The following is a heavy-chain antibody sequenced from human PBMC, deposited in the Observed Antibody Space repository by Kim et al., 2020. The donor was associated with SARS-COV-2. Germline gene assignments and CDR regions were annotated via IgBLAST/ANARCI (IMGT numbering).Heavy chain of an antibody. CDR3: AKTRGGGDWTHFDS. CDR2: ISGGTINT. D-gene: IGHD2-21*02. Sequence: GGSLRLSCAASGFTFSSYAMTWVRQAPGKGLEWVSAISGGTINTHYADSVKGRFTISRDNSKNTLYLQMNSLRAEDTAVFYCAKTRGGGDWTHFDSSGRG. J-gene: IGHJ4*02. CDR1: GFTFSSYA. V-gene: IGHV3-23*01.